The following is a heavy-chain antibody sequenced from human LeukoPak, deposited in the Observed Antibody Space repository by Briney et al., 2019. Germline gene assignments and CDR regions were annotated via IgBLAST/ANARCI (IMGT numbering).Heavy chain of an antibody. CDR3: ARSPPSHLGYFDY. CDR2: IYYSGST. D-gene: IGHD3-3*02. Sequence: SETLSLTCTVSGASIISFYYNWVRQPPDKGLEWLGYIYYSGSTVYNPSLKSRATISLDTSKNQFSLKLTFVTTADTAVYFCARSPPSHLGYFDYWGQGMLVTVSS. CDR1: GASIISFY. V-gene: IGHV4-59*01. J-gene: IGHJ4*02.